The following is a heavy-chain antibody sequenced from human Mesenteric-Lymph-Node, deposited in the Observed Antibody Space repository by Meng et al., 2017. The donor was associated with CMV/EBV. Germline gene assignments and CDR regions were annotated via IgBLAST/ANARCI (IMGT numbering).Heavy chain of an antibody. V-gene: IGHV3-9*01. D-gene: IGHD3-3*01. CDR1: GFTFDDYA. Sequence: LSLTCAASGFTFDDYAMHWVRQAPGKGLEWVSGISWNSGSIGYADSVKGRFTISRDNAKNSLYLQMNSLRAEDTALYYCAKDKTYYDFWSGALDYWGQGTLVTVSS. J-gene: IGHJ4*02. CDR3: AKDKTYYDFWSGALDY. CDR2: ISWNSGSI.